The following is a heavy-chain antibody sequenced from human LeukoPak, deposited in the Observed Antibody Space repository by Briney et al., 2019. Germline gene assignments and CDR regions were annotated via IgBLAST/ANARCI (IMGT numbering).Heavy chain of an antibody. Sequence: QAGGSLRLSCAASGFTFSSYGMHWVRQAPGKGLEWVAFIRYDGSNKYYADSVKGRFTISRDNSKNTLYLQMNSLRAEDTAVYYCVLGLWEWASFDYWGQGTLVTVSS. CDR2: IRYDGSNK. CDR3: VLGLWEWASFDY. J-gene: IGHJ4*02. D-gene: IGHD2-8*02. V-gene: IGHV3-30*02. CDR1: GFTFSSYG.